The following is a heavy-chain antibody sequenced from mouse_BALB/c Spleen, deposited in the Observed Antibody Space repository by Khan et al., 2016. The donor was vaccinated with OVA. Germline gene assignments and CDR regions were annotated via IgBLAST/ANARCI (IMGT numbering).Heavy chain of an antibody. J-gene: IGHJ2*01. Sequence: EVQLQDSGPGLVKPSQSLSLTCTVTGYSITSDYAWNWIRQFPGNKLEWMGHISYSGNTKYNPSLKSRISVTRDTSKNQIFLQLNSVTAEDTATYYCARVYGGDFDYWGQGTTLTVSS. CDR3: ARVYGGDFDY. V-gene: IGHV3-2*02. CDR2: ISYSGNT. D-gene: IGHD2-10*02. CDR1: GYSITSDYA.